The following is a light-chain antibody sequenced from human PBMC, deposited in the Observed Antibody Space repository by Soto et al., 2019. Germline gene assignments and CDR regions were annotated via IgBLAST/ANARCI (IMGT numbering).Light chain of an antibody. CDR3: RQRRRWPRT. CDR2: AAS. Sequence: IVLTKSPATLYLSPGDRATLSARAMQSVDNYLAWSQQKPGQAPRLLIYAASLRATGIPASFSGSGSGTDFTLTISSLEPGDFAGYYCRQRRRWPRTFGQGTKLEIK. CDR1: QSVDNY. V-gene: IGKV3-11*01. J-gene: IGKJ2*02.